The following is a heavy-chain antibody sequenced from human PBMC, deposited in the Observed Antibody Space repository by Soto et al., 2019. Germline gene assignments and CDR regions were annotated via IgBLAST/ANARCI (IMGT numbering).Heavy chain of an antibody. CDR1: GFTFSSYG. CDR3: GKGREYSDAEEGLGLDY. D-gene: IGHD5-18*01. Sequence: QVQLVESGGGVVQPGRSLRLSCAASGFTFSSYGMHWVRQAPGKGLEWVAVISYDGSNKYYADSVKGRFTISRDNSKNTLYLQMNSLRAEDTAVYYWGKGREYSDAEEGLGLDYWGQGTLVTVSS. J-gene: IGHJ4*02. V-gene: IGHV3-30*18. CDR2: ISYDGSNK.